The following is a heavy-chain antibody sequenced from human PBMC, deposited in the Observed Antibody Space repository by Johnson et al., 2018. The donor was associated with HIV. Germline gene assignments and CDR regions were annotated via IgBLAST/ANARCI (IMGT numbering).Heavy chain of an antibody. CDR2: ISYDGSSK. CDR3: ASLGWFGESGAFDI. D-gene: IGHD3-10*01. J-gene: IGHJ3*02. V-gene: IGHV3-30-3*01. Sequence: QVQLMESGGGVVRPGGSLRLSCAASGFTFSSYPMHWVRQAPGKGLEWVAVISYDGSSKYYADSVKGRFTISRDNSKNTLYLQMNSLRAEDTAVYYCASLGWFGESGAFDIWGQGTMVTVSS. CDR1: GFTFSSYP.